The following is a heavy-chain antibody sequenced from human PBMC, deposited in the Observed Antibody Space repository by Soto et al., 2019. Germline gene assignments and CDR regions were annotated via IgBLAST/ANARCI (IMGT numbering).Heavy chain of an antibody. CDR1: GFTFDDYA. J-gene: IGHJ4*02. Sequence: EVQLVESGGGLVQPGRSLRLSCAASGFTFDDYAMHWVRQAPGKGLEWVSGISWNSGSIGYADSVKGRFTISRDNAKNSLYLQMNRLRAEDTALYYCSKGGLGYYDSSGYPLYYFDYWGQGTLVTVSS. CDR3: SKGGLGYYDSSGYPLYYFDY. CDR2: ISWNSGSI. D-gene: IGHD3-22*01. V-gene: IGHV3-9*01.